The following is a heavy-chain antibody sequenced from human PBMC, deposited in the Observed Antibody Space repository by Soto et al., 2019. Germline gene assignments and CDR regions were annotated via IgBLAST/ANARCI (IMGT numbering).Heavy chain of an antibody. CDR1: AFTFSTYV. CDR3: AKDWGGGDCYHCGVVDY. J-gene: IGHJ4*02. CDR2: ISLDGSNK. D-gene: IGHD2-21*02. V-gene: IGHV3-30*18. Sequence: LXLSCAASAFTFSTYVMHWVRQAPVKGLEWVAVISLDGSNKYYADSVKGRFTISRDNSKNTLYLRMNSLRAEDTAVYYCAKDWGGGDCYHCGVVDYWGQGTLVTVSS.